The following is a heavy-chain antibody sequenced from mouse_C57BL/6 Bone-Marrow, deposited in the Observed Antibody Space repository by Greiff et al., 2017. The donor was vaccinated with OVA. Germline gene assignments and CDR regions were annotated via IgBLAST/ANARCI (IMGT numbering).Heavy chain of an antibody. CDR1: GFSFNTYA. J-gene: IGHJ1*03. Sequence: EVQLVESGGGLVQPKGSLKLSCAASGFSFNTYAMNWVRQAPGKGLEWVARIRSKSNNYATYYADSVKDRFTISRDDSESMLYLQMNNLKTEDTAMYYCVRPRYDGYYRWYFDVWGTGTTVTVSS. CDR3: VRPRYDGYYRWYFDV. V-gene: IGHV10-1*01. D-gene: IGHD2-3*01. CDR2: IRSKSNNYAT.